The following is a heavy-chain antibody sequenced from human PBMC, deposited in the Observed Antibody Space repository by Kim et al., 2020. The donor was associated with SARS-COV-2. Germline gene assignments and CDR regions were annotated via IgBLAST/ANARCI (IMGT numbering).Heavy chain of an antibody. Sequence: GGSLRLSCAASGFTFSSYGMHWVRQAPGKGLEWVAVIWYDGSNKYYADSVKGRFTISRDNSKNTLYLQMNSLRAEDTAVYYCATLLSFSGSFDYWGQGTLVTVSS. CDR3: ATLLSFSGSFDY. D-gene: IGHD1-26*01. V-gene: IGHV3-33*01. CDR1: GFTFSSYG. CDR2: IWYDGSNK. J-gene: IGHJ4*02.